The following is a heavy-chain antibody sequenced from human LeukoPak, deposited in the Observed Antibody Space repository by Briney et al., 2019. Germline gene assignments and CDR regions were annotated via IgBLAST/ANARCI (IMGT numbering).Heavy chain of an antibody. Sequence: ASVKGSCKASGYTFTSYDINWVRQATGQGLEWMGWMNPNSGNTGYAQKFQGRVTMTRNTSISTAYMELSSLRSEDTAVYYCARGQVGSSGWYYYYYYGMDVWGQGTTVTVSS. J-gene: IGHJ6*02. CDR3: ARGQVGSSGWYYYYYYGMDV. CDR2: MNPNSGNT. V-gene: IGHV1-8*01. D-gene: IGHD6-19*01. CDR1: GYTFTSYD.